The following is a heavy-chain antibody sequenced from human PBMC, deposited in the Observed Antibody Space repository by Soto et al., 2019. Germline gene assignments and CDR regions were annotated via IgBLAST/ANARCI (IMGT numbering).Heavy chain of an antibody. CDR2: FHYSGRT. D-gene: IGHD2-2*01. CDR1: GGSISSGPYS. J-gene: IGHJ6*02. CDR3: ARLAGYCSGTSCYGYYGMDV. V-gene: IGHV4-39*01. Sequence: SETLSLTCSVSGGSISSGPYSWGWIRQPPGKGLEWIGTFHYSGRTYYSPSLESRVTISVDTSKNQFSLKVSSVTAADTAVFYCARLAGYCSGTSCYGYYGMDVWGQGTMVTVS.